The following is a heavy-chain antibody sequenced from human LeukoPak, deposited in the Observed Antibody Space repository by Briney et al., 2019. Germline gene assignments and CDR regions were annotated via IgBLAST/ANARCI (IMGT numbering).Heavy chain of an antibody. CDR2: IFYIGST. CDR1: GGSISSYY. CDR3: ARSGENYDFWSGYYNSYYYYYMDV. V-gene: IGHV4-59*01. Sequence: SETLSLTCTVSGGSISSYYWSWIRQPPGKGLGWIGYIFYIGSTNYNPSLKSRVTIPVDTSKNQFSLKLSSVTAADTAVYYCARSGENYDFWSGYYNSYYYYYMDVWGKGTTVTVSS. D-gene: IGHD3-3*01. J-gene: IGHJ6*03.